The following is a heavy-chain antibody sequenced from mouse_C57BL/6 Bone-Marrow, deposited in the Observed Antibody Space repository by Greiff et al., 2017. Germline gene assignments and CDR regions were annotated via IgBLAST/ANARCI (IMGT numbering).Heavy chain of an antibody. V-gene: IGHV1-55*01. D-gene: IGHD1-1*01. CDR3: ARSNGYYYGSRGY. J-gene: IGHJ2*01. Sequence: VQLQQPGAELVKPGASVKMSCKASGYTFTSYWITWVKQRPGQGLAWIGDIYPGSGSTNYNEKFKSKATLTVDTSSSTAYMQLSSLTSEDSAVYYCARSNGYYYGSRGYGGQGTTLTVSS. CDR1: GYTFTSYW. CDR2: IYPGSGST.